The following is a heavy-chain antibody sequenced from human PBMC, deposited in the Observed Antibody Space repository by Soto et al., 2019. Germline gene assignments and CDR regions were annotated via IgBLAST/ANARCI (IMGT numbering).Heavy chain of an antibody. Sequence: ASVKVSCKASGYTFTDYYIHWVRQAPGQGLECMGWINPNSGGTDYAQKFQGRVTMTRDTSISTAYMELTRLRSDDTAVYYCAREGLWFGAPYFDYWGQGTLVTVSS. J-gene: IGHJ4*02. D-gene: IGHD3-10*01. CDR3: AREGLWFGAPYFDY. V-gene: IGHV1-2*02. CDR2: INPNSGGT. CDR1: GYTFTDYY.